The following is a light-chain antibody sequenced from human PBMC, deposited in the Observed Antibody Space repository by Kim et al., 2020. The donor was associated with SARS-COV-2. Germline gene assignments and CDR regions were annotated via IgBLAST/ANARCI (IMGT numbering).Light chain of an antibody. Sequence: ESVGDRVTIAFRASQDISNYLAWFQLKPGKAPKLLSYAASALQPGVPSRFSGSASGTDFTLTVTSLQPEDVATYYCQKCDSAPWTFGQGTKVDIK. J-gene: IGKJ1*01. CDR1: QDISNY. CDR2: AAS. V-gene: IGKV1-27*01. CDR3: QKCDSAPWT.